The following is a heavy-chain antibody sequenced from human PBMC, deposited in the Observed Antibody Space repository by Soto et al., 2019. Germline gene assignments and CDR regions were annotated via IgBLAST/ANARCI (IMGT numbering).Heavy chain of an antibody. J-gene: IGHJ4*02. CDR3: ARDERYYGSGSYYNVVRGDFHY. D-gene: IGHD3-10*01. V-gene: IGHV3-21*01. CDR2: ISSSSSYI. Sequence: EVQLVESGGGLVKPGGSLRLSCAASGFTFSSYSMNWVRQAPGKGLEWVSSISSSSSYIYYADSVKGRFTIARDNAKNSLYLQMNSMRAEDTAVYYCARDERYYGSGSYYNVVRGDFHYWGQGTLVTVSS. CDR1: GFTFSSYS.